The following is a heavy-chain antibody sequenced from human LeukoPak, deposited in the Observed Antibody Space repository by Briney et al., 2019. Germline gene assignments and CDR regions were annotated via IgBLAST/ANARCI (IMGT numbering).Heavy chain of an antibody. V-gene: IGHV4-34*01. Sequence: SETLSLTCAVYGGSFSGYYWSWIRQPPGKGLEWIGEINHSGSTNYNPSLKSRATISVDTSKNQFSLKLSSVTAADTAVYYCARGSGRRWLQFLYFDYWGQGTLVTVSS. D-gene: IGHD5-24*01. CDR3: ARGSGRRWLQFLYFDY. CDR1: GGSFSGYY. J-gene: IGHJ4*02. CDR2: INHSGST.